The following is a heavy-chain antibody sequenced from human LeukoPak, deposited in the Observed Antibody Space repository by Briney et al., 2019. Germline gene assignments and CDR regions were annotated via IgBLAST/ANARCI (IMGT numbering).Heavy chain of an antibody. CDR2: IDSSGTTI. CDR1: GFSFSSYE. CDR3: ARSAGGYYYYYGMDV. Sequence: PGGSLRLSCAASGFSFSSYEMNWVRQAPGKGLEWVSYIDSSGTTIYYADSVKGRFTISRDNAKNSLYLQMNSLRAEDTAVYYCARSAGGYYYYYGMDVWGQGTTVTVSS. D-gene: IGHD2-8*02. J-gene: IGHJ6*02. V-gene: IGHV3-48*03.